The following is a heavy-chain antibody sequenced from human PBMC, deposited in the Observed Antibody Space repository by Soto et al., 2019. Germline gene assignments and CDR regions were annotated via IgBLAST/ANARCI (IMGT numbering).Heavy chain of an antibody. CDR3: STCRGDPIIRWFDP. J-gene: IGHJ5*02. V-gene: IGHV5-51*01. CDR2: IYPGDSDT. Sequence: GESLKISCKGSGYSFTSYWIGWVRQMPGKGLEWMGIIYPGDSDTRYSPSFQVHVTISADKSSSTAYLQWSSLKASDTAMYYRSTCRGDPIIRWFDPCGQGTLVTVSS. CDR1: GYSFTSYW. D-gene: IGHD3-10*01.